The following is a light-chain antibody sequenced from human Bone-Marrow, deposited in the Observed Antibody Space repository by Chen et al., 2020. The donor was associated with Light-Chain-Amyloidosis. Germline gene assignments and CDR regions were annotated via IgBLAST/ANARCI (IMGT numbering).Light chain of an antibody. V-gene: IGKV3-15*01. CDR2: DAS. CDR1: QTVIPN. Sequence: ETVMTQSPATLSVSPGDRATLSCRASQTVIPNLAWYQQKPGQAPRLLIVDASTRATGVPARFSGSGSGTEFTLTISSLQSDDLAVYFCQQYNNWPGTVGQGTKVEIK. CDR3: QQYNNWPGT. J-gene: IGKJ1*01.